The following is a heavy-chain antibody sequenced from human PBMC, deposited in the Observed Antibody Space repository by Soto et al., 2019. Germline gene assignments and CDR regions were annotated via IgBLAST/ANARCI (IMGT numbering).Heavy chain of an antibody. CDR2: ISHDGSNK. Sequence: QVQLVESGGGVVQPGRSPRLSCAASGFTFSSYGMHWVRQAPGKGLEWVAVISHDGSNKNYADSVKGRFTISRDNSKNTLYLQMNSLRAEDTAVYYCAKSVNNYYYYGMDVWGQGTTVTVSS. D-gene: IGHD3-10*01. CDR1: GFTFSSYG. V-gene: IGHV3-30*18. CDR3: AKSVNNYYYYGMDV. J-gene: IGHJ6*02.